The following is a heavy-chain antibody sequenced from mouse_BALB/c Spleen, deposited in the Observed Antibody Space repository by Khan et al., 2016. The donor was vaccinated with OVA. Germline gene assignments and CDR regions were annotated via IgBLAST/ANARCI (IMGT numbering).Heavy chain of an antibody. CDR1: GYTFTSYW. V-gene: IGHV1S132*01. CDR3: ERAYFGNYEFAY. CDR2: IFPGTGTT. J-gene: IGHJ3*01. D-gene: IGHD2-10*01. Sequence: VKLLESGAELVKPGASVKLSCKTSGYTFTSYWIQWVKQRPGQGLGWIGEIFPGTGTTYYNENFKGKATLTVDTSSSTAFMQLSSLTSEDSAVYFCERAYFGNYEFAYWGQGTLVTVSA.